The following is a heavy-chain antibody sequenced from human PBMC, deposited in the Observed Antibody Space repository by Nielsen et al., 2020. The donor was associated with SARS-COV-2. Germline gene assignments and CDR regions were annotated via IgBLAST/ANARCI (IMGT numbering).Heavy chain of an antibody. J-gene: IGHJ4*02. V-gene: IGHV1-46*01. CDR2: DFASGQTA. CDR3: ARGAGDVRY. CDR1: GYTFTSYH. D-gene: IGHD1-26*01. Sequence: ASVKVSCKASGYTFTSYHMHWVRQAPGQGLEWVGIDFASGQTATYAQKFQGRVTMTRNTSISTAYMELSSLRSEDTAVYYCARGAGDVRYWGQGTLVTVSS.